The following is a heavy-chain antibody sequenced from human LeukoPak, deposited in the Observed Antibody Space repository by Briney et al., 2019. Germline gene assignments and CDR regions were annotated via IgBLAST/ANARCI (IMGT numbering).Heavy chain of an antibody. V-gene: IGHV4-34*01. CDR1: GGSFSGYY. Sequence: SETLSLTCAVYGGSFSGYYWSWIRQPPGKGLKWIGEINHSGGTNYNPSLKSRVTISVDTSKNQFSLKLSSVTAADTAVYYCARGKYGSGSYRNYYYYYMDVWGKGTTVTVSS. J-gene: IGHJ6*03. CDR3: ARGKYGSGSYRNYYYYYMDV. D-gene: IGHD3-10*01. CDR2: INHSGGT.